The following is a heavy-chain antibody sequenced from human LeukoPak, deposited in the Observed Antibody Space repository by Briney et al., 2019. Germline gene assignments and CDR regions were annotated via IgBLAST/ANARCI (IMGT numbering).Heavy chain of an antibody. J-gene: IGHJ5*02. CDR2: MNPNSGNT. D-gene: IGHD3-3*01. CDR1: GYTFTAYY. Sequence: ASMKVSCKASGYTFTAYYIHWVRQAPGQGLEWMGWMNPNSGNTGYAQKFQGRVTITRNTSISTAYMELSSLRSEDTAVYYCARSAYYDFWSSLADWFDPWGQGTLVTVSS. CDR3: ARSAYYDFWSSLADWFDP. V-gene: IGHV1-8*03.